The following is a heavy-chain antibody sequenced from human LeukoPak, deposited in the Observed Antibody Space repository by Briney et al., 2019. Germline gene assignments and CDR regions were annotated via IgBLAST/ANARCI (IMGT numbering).Heavy chain of an antibody. CDR2: INHSGST. V-gene: IGHV4-34*01. CDR3: ARGQGVAVAGPHAFDI. D-gene: IGHD6-19*01. J-gene: IGHJ3*02. Sequence: PSETLSLTCAVYGGSFSGYYWSWIRQPPGKGLEWIGEINHSGSTNYNPSLKSRVTISVDTSKNQFSLKLSSVTAADTAVYYCARGQGVAVAGPHAFDIWGQGTMVTVSS. CDR1: GGSFSGYY.